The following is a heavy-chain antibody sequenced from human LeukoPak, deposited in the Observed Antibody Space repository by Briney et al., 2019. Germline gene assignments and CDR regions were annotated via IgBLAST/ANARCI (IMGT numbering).Heavy chain of an antibody. V-gene: IGHV3-23*01. CDR1: GFTFSSYA. Sequence: PGGSLRLSCAASGFTFSSYAMSWVRQAPGKGLEWVSAISGSGGTTYYADSVKGRFTISRDNSKNTLYLQMNSLRAEDTAVYYCAKEFYYGSGSYYPTFDFWGQGTLVTVSS. CDR2: ISGSGGTT. CDR3: AKEFYYGSGSYYPTFDF. J-gene: IGHJ4*02. D-gene: IGHD3-10*01.